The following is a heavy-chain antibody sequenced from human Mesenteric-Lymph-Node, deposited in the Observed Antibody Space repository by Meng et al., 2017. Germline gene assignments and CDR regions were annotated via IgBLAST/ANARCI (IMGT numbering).Heavy chain of an antibody. Sequence: EVQLVESGGGVVQPGGSLRLSCAASGFTVSSNYMSWVRQAPGKGLEWVSVIYSGGSTYYADSVKGRFTISRDNSKNTLYLQMNSLRAEDTAVYYCARDSPAAGIDYWGQGTLVTVSS. J-gene: IGHJ4*02. CDR3: ARDSPAAGIDY. V-gene: IGHV3-53*01. CDR2: IYSGGST. D-gene: IGHD6-13*01. CDR1: GFTVSSNY.